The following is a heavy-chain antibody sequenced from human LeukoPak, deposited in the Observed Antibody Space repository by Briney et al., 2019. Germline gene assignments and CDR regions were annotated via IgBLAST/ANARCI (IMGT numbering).Heavy chain of an antibody. CDR1: GFSFSDYW. J-gene: IGHJ4*02. Sequence: GGSLRLSCVASGFSFSDYWMSWVRQAPGKGLEWVASIRTDGSAKYCVDSLKGRFTISRDNAKNSLYLQMNNLRAEDTAVYYCARDPESQKGRDGLDYWGQGSLVTVAS. CDR3: ARDPESQKGRDGLDY. V-gene: IGHV3-7*01. D-gene: IGHD1-14*01. CDR2: IRTDGSAK.